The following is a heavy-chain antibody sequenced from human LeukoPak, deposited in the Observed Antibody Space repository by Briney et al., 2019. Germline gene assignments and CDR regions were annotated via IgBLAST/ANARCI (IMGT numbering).Heavy chain of an antibody. CDR3: ARGYCRSTSCHEPPLYGMDV. V-gene: IGHV1-18*04. D-gene: IGHD2-2*01. J-gene: IGHJ6*02. CDR1: GYTFTYYG. Sequence: ASVKVSCKASGYTFTYYGFSWVRQAPGQGLEWMGWISTYSGNTNYAQQLQGRVTMTSDTSTSTVYMELRSLRSDDTAVYYCARGYCRSTSCHEPPLYGMDVWGQGTTVTVSS. CDR2: ISTYSGNT.